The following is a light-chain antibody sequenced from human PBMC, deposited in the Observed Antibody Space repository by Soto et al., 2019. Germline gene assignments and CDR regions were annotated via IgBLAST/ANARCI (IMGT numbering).Light chain of an antibody. CDR3: SSYTSSSTVV. CDR2: DVT. V-gene: IGLV2-14*01. J-gene: IGLJ3*02. Sequence: QSALTQPASVSGSPGQSVTISCSGSRSDVGAYNYVSWYQRHPGKAPKLMIYDVTNRPSGVSNRFSGSKSGNTASLTISGLQAEDEADYFCSSYTSSSTVVFGGGTKVTVL. CDR1: RSDVGAYNY.